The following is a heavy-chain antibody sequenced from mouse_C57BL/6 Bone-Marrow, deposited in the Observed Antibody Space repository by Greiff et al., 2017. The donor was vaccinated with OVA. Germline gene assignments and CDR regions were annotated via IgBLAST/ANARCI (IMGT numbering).Heavy chain of an antibody. CDR3: ARDGYYHVYFDV. CDR2: ISDGGSYT. V-gene: IGHV5-4*01. J-gene: IGHJ1*03. CDR1: GFTFSSYA. D-gene: IGHD1-1*01. Sequence: EVQLVESGGGLVKPGGSLKLSCAASGFTFSSYAMSWVRQTPEKRLEWVATISDGGSYTYYPDNVKGRFTISRDNAKNNLYLQMSHLKSEDTAMYYCARDGYYHVYFDVWGTGTTVTVSS.